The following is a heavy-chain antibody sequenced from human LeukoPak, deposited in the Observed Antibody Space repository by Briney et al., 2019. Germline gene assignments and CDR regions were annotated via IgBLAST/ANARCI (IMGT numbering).Heavy chain of an antibody. CDR1: GFTVGNNY. D-gene: IGHD3-22*01. CDR3: ARLVYKYDSGGYYY. V-gene: IGHV3-66*01. Sequence: GGSLRLSCAASGFTVGNNYMSWVRQPPGKGLEWVSVIYSAGDTYYADSVKGRFTISRDNSKDTVFLQMNSLRAEDTAVYYCARLVYKYDSGGYYYWGQGTLVTVSS. J-gene: IGHJ4*02. CDR2: IYSAGDT.